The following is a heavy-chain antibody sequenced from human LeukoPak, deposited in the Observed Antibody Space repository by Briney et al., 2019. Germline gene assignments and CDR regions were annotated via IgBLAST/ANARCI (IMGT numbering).Heavy chain of an antibody. CDR3: AKTRDCVSTGCYRDFDY. CDR2: ISDDGSKT. J-gene: IGHJ4*02. V-gene: IGHV3-30*18. CDR1: GFTFSSRA. Sequence: PGGSLRLSCVASGFTFSSRAMHWVRQSPGKGLEWVAVISDDGSKTYYADSVKGRFTISRDNSKNTLFLQMNSLTTEDMAVYYCAKTRDCVSTGCYRDFDYWGQGTLVTVSS. D-gene: IGHD2-2*02.